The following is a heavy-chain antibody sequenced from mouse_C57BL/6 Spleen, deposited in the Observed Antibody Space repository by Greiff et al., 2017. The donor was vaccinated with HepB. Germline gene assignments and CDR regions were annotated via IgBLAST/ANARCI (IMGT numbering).Heavy chain of an antibody. CDR3: ARNYYGSSPHFDY. Sequence: QVHVKQSGAELAKPGASVKLSCKASGYTFTSYWMHWVKQRPGQGLEWIGYINPSSGYTKYNQKFKDKATLTADKSSSTAYMQLSSLTYEDSAVYYCARNYYGSSPHFDYWGQGTTLTVSS. CDR1: GYTFTSYW. D-gene: IGHD1-1*01. V-gene: IGHV1-7*01. CDR2: INPSSGYT. J-gene: IGHJ2*01.